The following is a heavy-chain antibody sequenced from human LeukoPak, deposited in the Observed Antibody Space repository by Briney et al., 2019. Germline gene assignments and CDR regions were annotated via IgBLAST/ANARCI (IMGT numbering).Heavy chain of an antibody. CDR3: AKCLLHLWNQYYYYYMDV. D-gene: IGHD1-14*01. CDR1: GFSFRSYA. J-gene: IGHJ6*03. CDR2: ISINDGTT. Sequence: GGSLRLSCAASGFSFRSYAMSWVRQAPGKGLEWVSTISINDGTTYYTDSVKGRFTISRDNSKNTLYLQMNSLRAEDTAVYYCAKCLLHLWNQYYYYYMDVWGKGTTVTVSS. V-gene: IGHV3-23*01.